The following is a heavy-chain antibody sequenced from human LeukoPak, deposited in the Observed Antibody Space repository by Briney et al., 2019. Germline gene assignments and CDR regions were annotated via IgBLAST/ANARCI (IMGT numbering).Heavy chain of an antibody. CDR2: IPSDGGHT. V-gene: IGHV3-30*02. Sequence: PGGSLRLSCAASGFTFNSYGMHWVRQAPGKGLEWVASIPSDGGHTHYVDSVKGRFTISRDNSKNTFYLQMNSLRAEDTAVYYCGKDYDSSGYYISADYWGQGTLVTVSS. D-gene: IGHD3-22*01. J-gene: IGHJ4*02. CDR1: GFTFNSYG. CDR3: GKDYDSSGYYISADY.